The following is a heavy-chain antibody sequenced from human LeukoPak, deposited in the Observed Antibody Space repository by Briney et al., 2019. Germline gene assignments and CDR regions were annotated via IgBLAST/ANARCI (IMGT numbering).Heavy chain of an antibody. D-gene: IGHD1-1*01. CDR3: AKPRLLSKLGTLFDY. V-gene: IGHV3-23*01. Sequence: QTGGSLRLSFAASGFTFSSYAMSWVRQAPGKGLEWVSAISGSGGSTYYADSVKGRFTISRDNSKNTLYLQMNSLRAEDTAVYYCAKPRLLSKLGTLFDYWGQGTLVTVSS. J-gene: IGHJ4*02. CDR1: GFTFSSYA. CDR2: ISGSGGST.